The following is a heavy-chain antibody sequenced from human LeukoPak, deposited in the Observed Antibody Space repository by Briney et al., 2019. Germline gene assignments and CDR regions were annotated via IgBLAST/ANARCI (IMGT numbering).Heavy chain of an antibody. Sequence: GGSLRLSCAASGFTFSSYWMSWVRRAPGKGLEWVANIKQDGSEKYYVDSVKGRFTISRDNAKNSLYLQMNSLRAEDTAVYYCARASSGFYTVPDYWGQGTLVTVSS. CDR2: IKQDGSEK. V-gene: IGHV3-7*01. J-gene: IGHJ4*02. D-gene: IGHD3-22*01. CDR1: GFTFSSYW. CDR3: ARASSGFYTVPDY.